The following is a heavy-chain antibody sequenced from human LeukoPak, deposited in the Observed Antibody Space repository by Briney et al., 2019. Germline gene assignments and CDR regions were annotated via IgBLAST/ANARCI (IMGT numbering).Heavy chain of an antibody. CDR1: GFTFSSYA. D-gene: IGHD6-6*01. CDR2: ISGSGGST. Sequence: GGSLRLSCAASGFTFSSYAMNWVRQAPGKGLEWVSYISGSGGSTHYADSVKGRFTISRNNSKNTLHLQMNSLRAEDTAVYYCAKMASSSSSDDYWGQGTLVTVSS. V-gene: IGHV3-23*01. CDR3: AKMASSSSSDDY. J-gene: IGHJ4*02.